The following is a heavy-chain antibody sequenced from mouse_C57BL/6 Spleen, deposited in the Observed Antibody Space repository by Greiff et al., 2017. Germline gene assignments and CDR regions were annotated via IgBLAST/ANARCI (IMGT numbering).Heavy chain of an antibody. CDR2: INPGSGGT. CDR1: GYAFTNYL. Sequence: VQGVESGAELVRPGTSVKVSCKASGYAFTNYLIEWVKQRPGQGLEWIGVINPGSGGTNYNEKFKGKATLTADKSSSTAYMQLSRLTSEDSAVYFCARGYYYGSSYWYFDVWGTGTTVTVSS. V-gene: IGHV1-54*01. CDR3: ARGYYYGSSYWYFDV. D-gene: IGHD1-1*01. J-gene: IGHJ1*03.